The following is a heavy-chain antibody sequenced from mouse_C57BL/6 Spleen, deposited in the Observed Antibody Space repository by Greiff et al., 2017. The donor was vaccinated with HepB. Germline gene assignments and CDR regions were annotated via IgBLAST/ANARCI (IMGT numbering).Heavy chain of an antibody. CDR1: EYEFPSHD. Sequence: DVMLVESGGGLVQPGESLKLSCESNEYEFPSHDMSWVRKTPEKRLELVAAINSDGGSTYYPDTMERRFIISRDNTKKTLYLQMSSLRSEDTALYYCARHYDYDGGAYAMDYWGQGTSVTVSS. D-gene: IGHD2-4*01. CDR3: ARHYDYDGGAYAMDY. J-gene: IGHJ4*01. V-gene: IGHV5-2*01. CDR2: INSDGGST.